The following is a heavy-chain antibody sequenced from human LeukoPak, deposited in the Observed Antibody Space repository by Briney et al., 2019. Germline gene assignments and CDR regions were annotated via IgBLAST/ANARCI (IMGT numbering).Heavy chain of an antibody. D-gene: IGHD3-22*01. CDR2: IISDGSIT. CDR3: ARRVGSSESSYYFDY. V-gene: IGHV3-74*01. CDR1: GFTFNIYC. Sequence: GGSLKLSCAASGFTFNIYCMHWVRQAPGKGLVWVSLIISDGSITSYADSLKGRFTISRDNVKNTVYLQMNSLRVEDTAVYYCARRVGSSESSYYFDYWGQGTLVTVSS. J-gene: IGHJ4*02.